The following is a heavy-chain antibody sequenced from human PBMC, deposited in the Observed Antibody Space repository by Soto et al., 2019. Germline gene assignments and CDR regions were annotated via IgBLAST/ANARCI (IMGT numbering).Heavy chain of an antibody. V-gene: IGHV4-59*01. D-gene: IGHD5-18*01. Sequence: SETLSLTCTVSGGSISSYYWSWIRQPPGKGLEWIGYIYYSGSTNYNPSLKSRVTISVDTSKNQFSLKLSSVTAADTAVYYCARTGALGDTAMVKSNWFDPWGQGTLVTVSS. J-gene: IGHJ5*02. CDR2: IYYSGST. CDR1: GGSISSYY. CDR3: ARTGALGDTAMVKSNWFDP.